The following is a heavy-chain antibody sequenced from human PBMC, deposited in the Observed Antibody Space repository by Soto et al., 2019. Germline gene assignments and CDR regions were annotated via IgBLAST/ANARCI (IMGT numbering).Heavy chain of an antibody. CDR2: ISAYNGNT. J-gene: IGHJ5*02. CDR1: GYTFTSYG. Sequence: QVQLVQSGAEVKKPGASVKVSCKASGYTFTSYGISWVRQAPGQGLEWMGWISAYNGNTNYAQKLQGRVTMTTDTTTSTADMGLKSLGSDDTDVYYCARGFPIVKSAAGIRYWFDPWGPGSPVTVSS. D-gene: IGHD6-13*01. V-gene: IGHV1-18*01. CDR3: ARGFPIVKSAAGIRYWFDP.